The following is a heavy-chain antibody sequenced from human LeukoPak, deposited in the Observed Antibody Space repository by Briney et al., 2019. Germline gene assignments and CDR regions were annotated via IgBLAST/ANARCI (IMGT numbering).Heavy chain of an antibody. CDR2: IWYDGSNK. J-gene: IGHJ4*02. CDR3: ARSFVSYMTTVAPGY. Sequence: GGSLRLSCAASGFTFSSYGMHWVRQAPGKGLEWVAVIWYDGSNKYYADSVKDRFTISRDNSKNTLYLQMNSLRAEDTAVYYCARSFVSYMTTVAPGYWGQRAVVTVSS. D-gene: IGHD4-23*01. V-gene: IGHV3-33*01. CDR1: GFTFSSYG.